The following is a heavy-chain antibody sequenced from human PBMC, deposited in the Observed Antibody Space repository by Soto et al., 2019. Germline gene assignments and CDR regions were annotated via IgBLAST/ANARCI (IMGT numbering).Heavy chain of an antibody. CDR2: INHSGST. D-gene: IGHD6-6*01. V-gene: IGHV4-34*01. CDR1: GGSFSCYY. CDR3: ARGRRGGIAARLYYFDY. Sequence: ETLSLTCAVYGGSFSCYYWSWILHPPGKGLEWIGEINHSGSTNYNPSLKSRVTISVDTSKNQFSLKLSSVTAADTAVYYCARGRRGGIAARLYYFDYWGQGTLVTVSS. J-gene: IGHJ4*02.